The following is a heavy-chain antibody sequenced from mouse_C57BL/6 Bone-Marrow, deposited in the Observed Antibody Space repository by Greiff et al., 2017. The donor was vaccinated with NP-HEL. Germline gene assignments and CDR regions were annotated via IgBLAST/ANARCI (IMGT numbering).Heavy chain of an antibody. D-gene: IGHD2-1*01. J-gene: IGHJ3*01. Sequence: VMLVESGPGLVQPSQSLSITCTVSGFSLTSYGVHWVRQPPGKGLEWLGVIWSGGSTDYNDAFISRLSISKDNSKSQVFFKMNSLQADDTAIYYCDKSRNCAWFAYWGQGTLVTVSA. CDR3: DKSRNCAWFAY. V-gene: IGHV2-4*01. CDR2: IWSGGST. CDR1: GFSLTSYG.